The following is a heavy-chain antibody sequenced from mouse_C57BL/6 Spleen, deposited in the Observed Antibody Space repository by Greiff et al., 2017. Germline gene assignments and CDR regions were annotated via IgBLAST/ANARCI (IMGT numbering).Heavy chain of an antibody. Sequence: EVKLMESGGGLVKPGGSLKLSCAASGFTFSDYGMHWVRQAPEKGLEWVAYISSGSSTIYYADTVKGRFTISRDNAKNTLFLQMTSLRSEDTAMYYCARKDGNRYFDYWGQGTTLTVSS. CDR1: GFTFSDYG. D-gene: IGHD2-1*01. V-gene: IGHV5-17*01. CDR3: ARKDGNRYFDY. CDR2: ISSGSSTI. J-gene: IGHJ2*01.